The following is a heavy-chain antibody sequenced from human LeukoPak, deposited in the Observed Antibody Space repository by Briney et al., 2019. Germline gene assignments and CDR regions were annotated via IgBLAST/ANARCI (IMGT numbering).Heavy chain of an antibody. CDR2: IKQDGSEK. CDR1: GFSFSSYW. CDR3: ARRAGAYSHPYDY. Sequence: GGSLRLSCAASGFSFSSYWMSWVRRAPGKGLEWVANIKQDGSEKYYVASVKGRFTISRDNAKNSLYLQMNSLRAEDTAVYYCARRAGAYSHPYDYWGQGTLVTVSS. V-gene: IGHV3-7*03. D-gene: IGHD4/OR15-4a*01. J-gene: IGHJ4*02.